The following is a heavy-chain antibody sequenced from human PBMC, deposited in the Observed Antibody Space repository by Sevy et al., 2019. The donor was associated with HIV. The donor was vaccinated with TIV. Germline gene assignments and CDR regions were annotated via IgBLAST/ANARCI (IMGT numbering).Heavy chain of an antibody. Sequence: GGSRRLSCAASGFIFNDYWMHWVRQAPGKGLEWVANINEDGNKQYYVDSVKGRFTISRDNAKSSVFLEMNSLTVDDAAVYYCARAIGASGSFWGQGTLVTVSS. J-gene: IGHJ4*02. D-gene: IGHD6-13*01. CDR2: INEDGNKQ. V-gene: IGHV3-7*03. CDR3: ARAIGASGSF. CDR1: GFIFNDYW.